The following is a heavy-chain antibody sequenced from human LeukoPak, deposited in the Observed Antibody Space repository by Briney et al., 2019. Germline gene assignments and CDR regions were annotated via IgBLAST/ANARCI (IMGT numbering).Heavy chain of an antibody. D-gene: IGHD6-13*01. CDR3: ARGYGSSQGYYFDY. CDR1: GFTFSSYA. J-gene: IGHJ4*02. CDR2: ISYDGSNK. V-gene: IGHV3-30*09. Sequence: GGSLRLSCAASGFTFSSYAMHWVRQAPGKGLEWVAVISYDGSNKYYADSVKGRFAISRDNSKNTLYLQMNSLRAEDTAVYYCARGYGSSQGYYFDYWGQGTLVTVSS.